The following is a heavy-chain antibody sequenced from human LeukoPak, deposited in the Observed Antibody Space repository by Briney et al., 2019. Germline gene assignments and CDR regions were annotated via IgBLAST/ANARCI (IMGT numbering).Heavy chain of an antibody. CDR1: GLTFRNYA. CDR2: ISDSGGST. CDR3: AKARTGIAVVSAIDY. D-gene: IGHD2-21*02. J-gene: IGHJ4*02. Sequence: PGGSLRLSCAASGLTFRNYAMSWVRQAPGKGLEWVSGISDSGGSTHYADSVKGRFTISRDNPKNTLYLQMNSLRAEDTAVYFCAKARTGIAVVSAIDYWGQGTLVSVSS. V-gene: IGHV3-23*01.